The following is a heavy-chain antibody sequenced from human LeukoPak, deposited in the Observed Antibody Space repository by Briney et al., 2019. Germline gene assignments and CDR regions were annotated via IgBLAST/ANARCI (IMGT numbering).Heavy chain of an antibody. CDR3: ARPTVKSPYDAFDI. Sequence: GESLKISCEASGYTFTKYWIGWERLVPGKGLEWMGIIWPGDSDARYTPSFQGQVTISADNSISTAYLQWSSLKASDTAMYYCARPTVKSPYDAFDIWGQGTVVTVSS. D-gene: IGHD4-11*01. J-gene: IGHJ3*02. V-gene: IGHV5-51*01. CDR1: GYTFTKYW. CDR2: IWPGDSDA.